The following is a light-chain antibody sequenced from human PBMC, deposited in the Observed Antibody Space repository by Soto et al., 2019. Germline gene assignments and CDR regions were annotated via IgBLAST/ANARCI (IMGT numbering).Light chain of an antibody. J-gene: IGKJ1*01. CDR1: QSLASGY. V-gene: IGKV3-20*01. CDR2: GAS. Sequence: EIVLTQSPDTLSLSPGERATLSCRTSQSLASGYLAWYQQGPGQAPRLVIYGASSRATGIPDRFSGSGSGTDFTLSITRLEPEDFAVYYCQQYASSPETFGQGTKVEIK. CDR3: QQYASSPET.